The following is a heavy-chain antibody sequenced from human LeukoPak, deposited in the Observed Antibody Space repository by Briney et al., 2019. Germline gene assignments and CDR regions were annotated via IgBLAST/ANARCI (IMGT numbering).Heavy chain of an antibody. Sequence: GGPLRLSCAASGFTFSSYWMSWVRQAPGKGLEWVANIKQDGSEKYYVDSVKGRFTISRDNAKNSPYLQMNSLRAEDTAVYYCARVGYRYCYYGMDVWGKGTTVTVSS. CDR2: IKQDGSEK. CDR3: ARVGYRYCYYGMDV. CDR1: GFTFSSYW. D-gene: IGHD5-18*01. V-gene: IGHV3-7*03. J-gene: IGHJ6*04.